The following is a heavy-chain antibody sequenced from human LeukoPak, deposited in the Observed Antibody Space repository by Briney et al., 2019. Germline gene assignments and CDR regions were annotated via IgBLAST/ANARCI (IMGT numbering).Heavy chain of an antibody. CDR2: ISPDGSIG. D-gene: IGHD4/OR15-4a*01. CDR1: GFTFTSYS. Sequence: GGSLRLSCAASGFTFTSYSMHWVRQAPGKGLEWVAFISPDGSIGNYADSVKGRFTISRDNARNSLYLQLSSLRADDTAMYYCARVHWYFDYWGRGTLVIVSS. V-gene: IGHV3-30*03. CDR3: ARVHWYFDY. J-gene: IGHJ2*01.